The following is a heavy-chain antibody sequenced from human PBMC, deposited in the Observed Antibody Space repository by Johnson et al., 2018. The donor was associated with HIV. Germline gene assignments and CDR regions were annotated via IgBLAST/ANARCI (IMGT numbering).Heavy chain of an antibody. J-gene: IGHJ3*02. CDR1: GFTVSGNY. D-gene: IGHD4-11*01. Sequence: QVRLVESGGGLVQPGGSLRLSCAASGFTVSGNYMNWIRQAPGKGLEWVSYISSSGSSIYYPGSVKGRFTTSRENAKNSLYLQMNSLRAGDTAVYYCARRSIRSDGFDIWGQGTMVTVSS. CDR2: ISSSGSSI. V-gene: IGHV3-11*04. CDR3: ARRSIRSDGFDI.